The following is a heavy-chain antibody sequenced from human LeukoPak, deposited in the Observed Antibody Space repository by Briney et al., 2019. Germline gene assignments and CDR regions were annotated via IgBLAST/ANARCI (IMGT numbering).Heavy chain of an antibody. J-gene: IGHJ3*02. V-gene: IGHV4-34*01. Sequence: PSETLSLTCAVYGGSFSGYYWSWIRQPPGKGVEGIGEINHSGRTNYNPSLNSRVTISVDTSQNQFSLKLSSVTAADTAVYYCARGPMSLWELAFDIWGQGTMVTVSS. CDR1: GGSFSGYY. CDR2: INHSGRT. CDR3: ARGPMSLWELAFDI. D-gene: IGHD1-7*01.